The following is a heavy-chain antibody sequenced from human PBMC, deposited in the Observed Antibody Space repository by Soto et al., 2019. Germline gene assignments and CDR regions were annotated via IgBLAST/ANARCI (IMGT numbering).Heavy chain of an antibody. CDR3: ARDRGSGSSVFDY. D-gene: IGHD3-10*01. Sequence: PSETLSLTCTVSGGSISSYYWSWIRQPPGKGLEWIGYIYYSGSTNYNPSLKSRVTISVDTSKNQFSLKLSSVTAADTAVYYCARDRGSGSSVFDYWGQGTLVTVSS. CDR2: IYYSGST. V-gene: IGHV4-59*01. CDR1: GGSISSYY. J-gene: IGHJ4*02.